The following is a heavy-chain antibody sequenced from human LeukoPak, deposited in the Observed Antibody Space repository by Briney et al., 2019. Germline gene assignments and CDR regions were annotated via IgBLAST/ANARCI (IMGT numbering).Heavy chain of an antibody. CDR1: GFTFSSYG. CDR2: ISGSDITI. D-gene: IGHD2-2*01. CDR3: ARRYDDAFDL. Sequence: GSLRLSCAASGFTFSSYGMSWIRQAPGKGLEWVSYISGSDITIYYADSMKGRFTISRDNAKNSLYLQMNSLRAEDTAVYYCARRYDDAFDLWAKGQWSPSLQ. V-gene: IGHV3-48*04. J-gene: IGHJ3*01.